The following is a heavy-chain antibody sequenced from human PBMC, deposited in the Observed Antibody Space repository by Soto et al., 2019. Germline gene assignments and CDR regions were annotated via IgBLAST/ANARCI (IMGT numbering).Heavy chain of an antibody. CDR1: GGSISSSSYY. CDR3: ARHSNGDTIFGVVITYGMDV. D-gene: IGHD3-3*01. V-gene: IGHV4-39*01. J-gene: IGHJ6*02. Sequence: SETLSLTCTVSGGSISSSSYYWGWIRQPPGKGPEWIGSIYYSVSTYYNPSLKSRVTISVDTSKNQFSLKLSSVTAADTAVYYCARHSNGDTIFGVVITYGMDVWGQGTTVTVSS. CDR2: IYYSVST.